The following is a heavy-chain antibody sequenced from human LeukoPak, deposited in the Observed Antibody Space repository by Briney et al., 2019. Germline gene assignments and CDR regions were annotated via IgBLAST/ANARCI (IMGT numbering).Heavy chain of an antibody. D-gene: IGHD1-26*01. V-gene: IGHV1-2*04. CDR1: GYTFTGYY. Sequence: ASVKVSRRASGYTFTGYYIHWVRQAPGQGLEWMGWINPNSGGTNYAQKFQGWVTMTRDTSTNTTYMELSSLTSDDTAVYYCARDRGRGGLISAFDIWGQGTMVTVSS. J-gene: IGHJ3*02. CDR3: ARDRGRGGLISAFDI. CDR2: INPNSGGT.